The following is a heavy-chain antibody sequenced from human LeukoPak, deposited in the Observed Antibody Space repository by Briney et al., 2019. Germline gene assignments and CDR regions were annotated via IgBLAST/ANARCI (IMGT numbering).Heavy chain of an antibody. CDR3: ARGSSYGDYGRYGMDV. CDR1: GYTFTSYY. J-gene: IGHJ6*02. D-gene: IGHD4-17*01. Sequence: ASVKVSCKASGYTFTSYYMHWVRQAPGQGLEWMGIINPSGGSTSYAQKFQGRVTMTRDTSISTAYMELSRLRSDDTAVYYCARGSSYGDYGRYGMDVWGQGTTVTVSS. CDR2: INPSGGST. V-gene: IGHV1-46*01.